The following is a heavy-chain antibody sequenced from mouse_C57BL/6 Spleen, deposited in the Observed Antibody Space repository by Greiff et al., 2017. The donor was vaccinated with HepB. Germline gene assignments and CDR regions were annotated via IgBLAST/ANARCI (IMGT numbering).Heavy chain of an antibody. CDR1: GYAFSSYW. D-gene: IGHD2-14*01. J-gene: IGHJ1*03. CDR2: IYPGDGDT. Sequence: QVQLKESGAELVKPGASVKISCKASGYAFSSYWMNWVKQRPGKGLEWIGQIYPGDGDTNYNGKFKGKATLTVDKSSSTAYMQLSSLTSEDSAVYFCAKERVRRTGWYFDVWGTGTTLTVSS. CDR3: AKERVRRTGWYFDV. V-gene: IGHV1-80*01.